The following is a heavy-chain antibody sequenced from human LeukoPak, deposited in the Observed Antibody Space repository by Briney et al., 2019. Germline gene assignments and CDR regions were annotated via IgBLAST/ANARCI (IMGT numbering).Heavy chain of an antibody. CDR2: ISSSSSTI. CDR3: ARERGYCSGGSCYHYNYGMYV. Sequence: GGSLRPSWAASGFTFSSYCVDWGRQAPGKGLGWGAYISSSSSTIYYVDSVKGRSTTSRDNAKKSLYLQMNSLRAEDTAVYYCARERGYCSGGSCYHYNYGMYVWGQGTTVTVSS. J-gene: IGHJ6*02. V-gene: IGHV3-48*04. CDR1: GFTFSSYC. D-gene: IGHD2-15*01.